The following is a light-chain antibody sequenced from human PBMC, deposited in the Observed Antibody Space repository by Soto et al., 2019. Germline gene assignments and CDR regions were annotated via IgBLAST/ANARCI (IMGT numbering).Light chain of an antibody. J-gene: IGKJ1*01. CDR1: QGIANY. CDR2: GAS. V-gene: IGKV1-39*01. CDR3: QQSFNNHRT. Sequence: DIQMTQSPSSLSASVGDRVTITCRASQGIANYLNWYQQKPGKAPKLRIYGASRLQSGVQSKFSGSGSGTDFNLAIRSLQPEDFATYYCQQSFNNHRTLGKRKKVEFK.